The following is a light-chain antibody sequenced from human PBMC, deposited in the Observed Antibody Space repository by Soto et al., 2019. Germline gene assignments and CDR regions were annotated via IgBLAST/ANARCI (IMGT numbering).Light chain of an antibody. CDR3: AAWDDSLNAVV. CDR1: ISNIGTNT. V-gene: IGLV1-44*01. CDR2: DNS. Sequence: QSVLTQAPSASETPGQRVTISCSGSISNIGTNTVNWHQQFPGTAPKVLIYDNSRRPSGVPDRFSGFKSGTSASLTISGLQYEDEADYYCAAWDDSLNAVVFGGGTKLTVL. J-gene: IGLJ3*02.